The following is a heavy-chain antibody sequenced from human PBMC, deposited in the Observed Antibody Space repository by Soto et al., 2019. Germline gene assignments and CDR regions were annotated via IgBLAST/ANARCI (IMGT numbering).Heavy chain of an antibody. Sequence: XETLSLTCAVSGCSVSSGSYYWSWIRQPPGKGLEWIGYIYYSGSTNYNPSLKSRVTISVDTSKNQFSLKLSSVTAADTAVYYCARASRIQLWPPGRWFDHWGQGTLVTVSS. CDR3: ARASRIQLWPPGRWFDH. V-gene: IGHV4-61*01. D-gene: IGHD5-18*01. CDR1: GCSVSSGSYY. J-gene: IGHJ5*02. CDR2: IYYSGST.